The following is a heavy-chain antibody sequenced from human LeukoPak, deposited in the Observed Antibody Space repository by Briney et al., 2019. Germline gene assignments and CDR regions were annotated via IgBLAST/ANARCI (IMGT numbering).Heavy chain of an antibody. J-gene: IGHJ6*04. V-gene: IGHV3-11*01. CDR1: GFTFSSYF. CDR2: ISSSGNTI. CDR3: ATLPGGLKLRGDV. Sequence: GGSLRLSCAASGFTFSSYFMNWIRQAPGKGLEWVSYISSSGNTIYYADSVKGRFTISRDNAKNSLYLQMNNLRAEDTAVYYCATLPGGLKLRGDVWGKGTTVAVSS. D-gene: IGHD1-7*01.